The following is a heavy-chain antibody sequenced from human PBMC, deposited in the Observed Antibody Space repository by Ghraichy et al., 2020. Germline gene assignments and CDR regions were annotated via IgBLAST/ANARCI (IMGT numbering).Heavy chain of an antibody. CDR1: GFTFSSYW. V-gene: IGHV3-7*03. CDR3: VHSGYSYGFDY. J-gene: IGHJ4*02. D-gene: IGHD5-18*01. CDR2: IKQDGSEK. Sequence: GGSLRLSCAASGFTFSSYWMSWVRQAPGKGLEWVANIKQDGSEKYYVDSVKGRFTISRDNAKNSLYLQMNSLRAEDTAVYYCVHSGYSYGFDYWGQGTLVTVSS.